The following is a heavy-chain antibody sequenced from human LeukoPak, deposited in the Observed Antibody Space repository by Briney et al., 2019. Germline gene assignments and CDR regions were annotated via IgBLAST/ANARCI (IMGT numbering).Heavy chain of an antibody. D-gene: IGHD6-19*01. CDR3: ASYPGIAVAGSGAAY. CDR1: GGSFSGYY. Sequence: SETLSLTCAVYGGSFSGYYWSWIRQPPGKGLEWIGEINHSGSTNYNPSLKSRVTISGDTSKNQFSLKLSSVTAADTAVYYCASYPGIAVAGSGAAYWGQGTLVTVSS. CDR2: INHSGST. J-gene: IGHJ4*02. V-gene: IGHV4-34*01.